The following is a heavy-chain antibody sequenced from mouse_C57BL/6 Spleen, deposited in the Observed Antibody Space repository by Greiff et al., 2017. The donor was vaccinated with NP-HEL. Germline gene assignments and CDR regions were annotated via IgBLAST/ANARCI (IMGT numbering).Heavy chain of an antibody. D-gene: IGHD2-3*01. J-gene: IGHJ2*01. CDR2: IDPSDSYT. Sequence: VQLQQPGAELVMPGASVKLSCKASGYTFTSYWMHWVKQRPGQGLEWIGEIDPSDSYTNYNQKFKGKSTLTVDKSSSTAYMQLSSLTSEDSAVYYCARLLHYFDYWGQGTTLTVSS. V-gene: IGHV1-69*01. CDR3: ARLLHYFDY. CDR1: GYTFTSYW.